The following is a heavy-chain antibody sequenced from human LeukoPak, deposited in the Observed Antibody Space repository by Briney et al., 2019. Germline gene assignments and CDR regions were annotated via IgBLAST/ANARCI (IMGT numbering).Heavy chain of an antibody. CDR2: IYSGGST. D-gene: IGHD5-18*01. CDR1: GFTVSSNY. V-gene: IGHV3-53*01. Sequence: GGSLRLSCAASGFTVSSNYMSWVRRAPGKGLEWVSVIYSGGSTYYADSVKGRFTISRDNSKNTLYLQMNSLRAEDTAVYYCARDLGYSYGSQIGAFDIWGQGTMVTVSS. CDR3: ARDLGYSYGSQIGAFDI. J-gene: IGHJ3*02.